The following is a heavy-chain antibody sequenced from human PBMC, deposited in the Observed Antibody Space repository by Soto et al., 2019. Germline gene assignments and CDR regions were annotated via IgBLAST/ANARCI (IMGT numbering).Heavy chain of an antibody. CDR1: GYTFTSYG. CDR3: ARAGSSSSRDYYYYGMDV. CDR2: ISAYNGNT. D-gene: IGHD6-6*01. V-gene: IGHV1-18*01. J-gene: IGHJ6*02. Sequence: GASVKVSCKASGYTFTSYGISWVRQAPGQGLEWMGWISAYNGNTNYAQKLQGRVTMTTDTSTSTAYMELRSLRSDDTAVYYCARAGSSSSRDYYYYGMDVWGQGTTVTVSS.